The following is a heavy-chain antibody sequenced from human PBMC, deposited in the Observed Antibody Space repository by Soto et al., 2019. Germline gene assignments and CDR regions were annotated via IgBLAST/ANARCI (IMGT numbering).Heavy chain of an antibody. Sequence: ASVKVSCKVSGYTLTELSMHWVRRAPGKGLEWMGGFDPEDGETIYAQKFQGRVTMTEDTSTDTAYMELSSLRSEDTAVYYCATTRIAAAGTFLPLDYWGQGTLVTVSS. CDR3: ATTRIAAAGTFLPLDY. CDR2: FDPEDGET. J-gene: IGHJ4*02. V-gene: IGHV1-24*01. CDR1: GYTLTELS. D-gene: IGHD6-13*01.